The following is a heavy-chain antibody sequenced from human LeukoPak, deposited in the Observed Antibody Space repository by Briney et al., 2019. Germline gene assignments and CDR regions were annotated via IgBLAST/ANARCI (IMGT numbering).Heavy chain of an antibody. D-gene: IGHD4-17*01. V-gene: IGHV4-34*01. J-gene: IGHJ6*03. CDR2: INHSGST. Sequence: SETLSLTCAVYGGSFSGYYWSWIRQPPGKGLEWIGEINHSGSTNYNPSLKRRVTISVDTSKNQFSLKLSSVTAADTAVYYCARVTTVTRGVYYYYMDVWGKGTTVTVSS. CDR1: GGSFSGYY. CDR3: ARVTTVTRGVYYYYMDV.